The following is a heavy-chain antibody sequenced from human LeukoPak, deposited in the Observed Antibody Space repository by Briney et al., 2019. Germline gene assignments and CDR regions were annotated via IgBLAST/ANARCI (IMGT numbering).Heavy chain of an antibody. V-gene: IGHV3-23*01. CDR2: ISGSGGST. CDR3: ANSVTMIVVPTGY. J-gene: IGHJ4*02. CDR1: GFTFSHYW. D-gene: IGHD3-22*01. Sequence: GESLRLSCAASGFTFSHYWMAWVRQAPGKGLEWVSAISGSGGSTYYADSVKGRFTISRDNSKNTLYLQMNSLRAEDTAVYYCANSVTMIVVPTGYWGQGTLVTVSS.